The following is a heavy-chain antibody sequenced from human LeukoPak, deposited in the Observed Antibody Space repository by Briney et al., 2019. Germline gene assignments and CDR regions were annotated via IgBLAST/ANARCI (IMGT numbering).Heavy chain of an antibody. CDR2: ISGGGDNT. D-gene: IGHD4-23*01. CDR1: GFTFSSYA. Sequence: PGGSLRLSCAASGFTFSSYAMSWVRQAPGKGLEWVSAISGGGDNTYYADSVKGRFTISRDNSKNTLYVQMTSLRAEDTAVYYCARGPNKSDGGNSGSAWFDPWGQGTLVTVSS. J-gene: IGHJ5*02. CDR3: ARGPNKSDGGNSGSAWFDP. V-gene: IGHV3-23*01.